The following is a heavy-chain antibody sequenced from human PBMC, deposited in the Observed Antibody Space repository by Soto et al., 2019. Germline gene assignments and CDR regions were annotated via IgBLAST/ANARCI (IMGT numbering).Heavy chain of an antibody. V-gene: IGHV1-3*01. Sequence: ASVKVSCKASGYTFTIYSMHWVRQAPGQRLEWMGWINAGNGNTKYSQKFQGRVTITRDTSASTAYMELSSLRSEDTAVYYCARGEFLHWFVPWGQGTLVTVS. D-gene: IGHD3-10*01. CDR3: ARGEFLHWFVP. CDR2: INAGNGNT. CDR1: GYTFTIYS. J-gene: IGHJ5*02.